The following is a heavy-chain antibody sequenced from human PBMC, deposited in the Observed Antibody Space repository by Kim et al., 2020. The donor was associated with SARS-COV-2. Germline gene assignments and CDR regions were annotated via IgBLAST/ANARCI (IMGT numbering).Heavy chain of an antibody. CDR1: GGSFSGYY. D-gene: IGHD2-21*01. V-gene: IGHV4-34*01. CDR2: INHSGST. CDR3: ARPVPCPLPSMGVRCGAFDI. Sequence: SETLSLTCAVYGGSFSGYYWSWIRQPPGKGLEWIGEINHSGSTNYNPSLKSRVTISVDTSKNQFSLKLSSVTAADTAVYYCARPVPCPLPSMGVRCGAFDIWGQGTMVTVSS. J-gene: IGHJ3*02.